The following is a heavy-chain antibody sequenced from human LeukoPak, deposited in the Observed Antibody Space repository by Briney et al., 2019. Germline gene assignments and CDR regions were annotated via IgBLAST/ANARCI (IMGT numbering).Heavy chain of an antibody. D-gene: IGHD4-23*01. CDR1: GYNFISFG. CDR2: ISTYTGIT. CDR3: ARDSDYGGTGYGDWLDP. J-gene: IGHJ5*02. Sequence: ASVKVSCKASGYNFISFGVSWVRQAPGQGLEWMGWISTYTGITHYAEKFQGRVTMTADTSTATAYMELKSLTYDDTVIYYCARDSDYGGTGYGDWLDPWGQGALVIVSS. V-gene: IGHV1-18*01.